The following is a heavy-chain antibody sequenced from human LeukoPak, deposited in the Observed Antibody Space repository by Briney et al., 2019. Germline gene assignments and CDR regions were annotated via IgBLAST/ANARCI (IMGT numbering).Heavy chain of an antibody. CDR1: GFTFSSYA. J-gene: IGHJ4*02. D-gene: IGHD3-22*01. CDR2: LSGSGRST. V-gene: IGHV3-23*01. Sequence: GGSLRLSCAASGFTFSSYAMNWVRQAPGKGLEWVSGLSGSGRSTYYADSVKGRFTISRDNSKNTLYLQMKSLRAEDTAVYYCARGSTYYDSSGQVPFDYWGQGTLVTVSS. CDR3: ARGSTYYDSSGQVPFDY.